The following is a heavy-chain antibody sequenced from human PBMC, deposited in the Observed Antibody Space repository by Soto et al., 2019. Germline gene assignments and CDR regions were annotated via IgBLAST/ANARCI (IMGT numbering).Heavy chain of an antibody. CDR3: AKDGRIAAAGTLPYDY. D-gene: IGHD6-13*01. J-gene: IGHJ4*02. Sequence: GGSLRLSCAASGFTFSSNAMTWVRQAPGKGLEWVSTIIGSGGRTYYADSVKGRFTISRDNAKNTLYMQMNSLRAEDTAVYYCAKDGRIAAAGTLPYDYWGQGTLVTVSS. CDR1: GFTFSSNA. CDR2: IIGSGGRT. V-gene: IGHV3-23*01.